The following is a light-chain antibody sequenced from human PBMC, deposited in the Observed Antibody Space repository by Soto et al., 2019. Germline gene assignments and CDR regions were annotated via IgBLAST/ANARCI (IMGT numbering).Light chain of an antibody. CDR1: QSVSSSY. Sequence: EIVLTQSPGTLSLSPGERATLSCRASQSVSSSYLAWYQQQFGQAPRLLIYGASSRATGIPDRFSGSGSGTDFTLTISRLEPEDFAVYYCQQYGSSPRTFGQGTKVEIK. CDR3: QQYGSSPRT. J-gene: IGKJ1*01. V-gene: IGKV3-20*01. CDR2: GAS.